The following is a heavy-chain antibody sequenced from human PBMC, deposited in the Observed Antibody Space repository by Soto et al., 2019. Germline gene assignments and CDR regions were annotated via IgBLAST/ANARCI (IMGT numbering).Heavy chain of an antibody. V-gene: IGHV3-23*01. Sequence: EVQLLESGGGLVQPGGSLRLSCAASGFTFSSYAMSWVRQAPGKGLEWDSAISGSGGSKYYADSVKGRFTISRDNSKNPLYLQMNSMRAEDKAVYYCAKDVAWELRRSDSWGQGTLVTGSS. CDR1: GFTFSSYA. CDR3: AKDVAWELRRSDS. D-gene: IGHD1-26*01. CDR2: ISGSGGSK. J-gene: IGHJ4*02.